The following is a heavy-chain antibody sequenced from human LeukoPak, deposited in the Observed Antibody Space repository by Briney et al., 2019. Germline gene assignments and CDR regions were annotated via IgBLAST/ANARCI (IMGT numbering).Heavy chain of an antibody. J-gene: IGHJ4*02. D-gene: IGHD6-19*01. CDR3: ARESTVAGTLDY. CDR2: ISAYNGNT. Sequence: ASVKASCKASGYTFTSYAISWVRQAPGQGLEWMGWISAYNGNTNYAQKLQGRVTMTTDTSTSTAYMELRSLRSDDTAVYYCARESTVAGTLDYWGQGTLVTVSS. CDR1: GYTFTSYA. V-gene: IGHV1-18*01.